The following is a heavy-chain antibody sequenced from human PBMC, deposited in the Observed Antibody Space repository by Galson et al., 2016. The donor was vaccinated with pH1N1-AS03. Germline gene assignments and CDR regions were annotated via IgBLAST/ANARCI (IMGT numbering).Heavy chain of an antibody. J-gene: IGHJ4*02. CDR2: ISESGSGT. CDR1: GFTFSDNH. CDR3: TRYARGPSF. V-gene: IGHV3-11*04. Sequence: SLRLSCAASGFTFSDNHMSWIRQAPGRGLEYIGYISESGSGTVYRDSVKGRLTISRDNAKNSLYLQMNSLRAEDTAVYYCTRYARGPSFGGQGTLVTVSS.